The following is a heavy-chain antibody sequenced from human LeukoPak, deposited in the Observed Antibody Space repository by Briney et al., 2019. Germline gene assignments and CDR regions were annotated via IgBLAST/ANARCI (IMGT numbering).Heavy chain of an antibody. V-gene: IGHV3-53*01. CDR2: IYSGGST. D-gene: IGHD3/OR15-3a*01. CDR1: GFTVSSNY. J-gene: IGHJ4*02. CDR3: ARADGTGGPYDY. Sequence: GGSLRLSCAVSGFTVSSNYMSWVRQAPGKELEWVSVIYSGGSTHCADSVKGRFTISRDNSKNTLFLQMNSLRAEDTAVYYCARADGTGGPYDYWGQGTLVTVSS.